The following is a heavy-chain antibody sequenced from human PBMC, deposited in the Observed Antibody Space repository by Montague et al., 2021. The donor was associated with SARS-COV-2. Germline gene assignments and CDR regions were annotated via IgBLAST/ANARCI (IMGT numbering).Heavy chain of an antibody. V-gene: IGHV4-59*01. Sequence: SETLSLTCSVSGGSINNYFWGWIRQSPGKGLEWVGYMHSTGSTAXNPSLKSRVIISVDTSKTQISLKLSSVSAADTALYYCARAVVGAKTVTIESWGQGILVTVSS. CDR1: GGSINNYF. CDR2: MHSTGST. J-gene: IGHJ4*02. CDR3: ARAVVGAKTVTIES. D-gene: IGHD2-15*01.